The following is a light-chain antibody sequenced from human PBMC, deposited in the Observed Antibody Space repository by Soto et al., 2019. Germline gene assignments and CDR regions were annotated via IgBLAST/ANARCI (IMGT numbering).Light chain of an antibody. CDR1: QDISTH. CDR3: QQYYSYPIT. CDR2: AAS. J-gene: IGKJ5*01. V-gene: IGKV1-9*01. Sequence: IQLTHSPSSLSASVGSRFTISCRASQDISTHLAWFAQKQGKAPKLLIYAASTLQSGVPSRLRGSGYGTDLTITISCMQSEDFATYYCQQYYSYPITFGQGTRLEIK.